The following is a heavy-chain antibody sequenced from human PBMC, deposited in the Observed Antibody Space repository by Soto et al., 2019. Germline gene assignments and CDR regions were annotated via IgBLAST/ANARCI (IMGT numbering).Heavy chain of an antibody. Sequence: QVQLQESGPGLVLPSEILSLTCSVTGGSISDIFWNWVRRPPGKGLEWIGYAHYSRTAKYNPSLKSRVTMSLDSSKNQISLRLSSVTAADTAIYYCAKWVSPHRAFDIWGQGTMVTVSS. J-gene: IGHJ3*02. V-gene: IGHV4-59*08. CDR1: GGSISDIF. CDR3: AKWVSPHRAFDI. D-gene: IGHD1-26*01. CDR2: AHYSRTA.